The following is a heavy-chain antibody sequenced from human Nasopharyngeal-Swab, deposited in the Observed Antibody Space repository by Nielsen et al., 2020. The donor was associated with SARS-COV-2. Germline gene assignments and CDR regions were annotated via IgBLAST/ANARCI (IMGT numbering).Heavy chain of an antibody. D-gene: IGHD4-17*01. CDR3: ARARGAYGDYYYYYYTDV. J-gene: IGHJ6*03. Sequence: SQTLSLTCAISGDSVSSSSAAWDWIRQSPSRGPGWLGRTYYRSKWYNDYAVSVKSRITINPDTSKNQFSLHLNSVTPEDTAVYYCARARGAYGDYYYYYYTDVWGKGTTVTVSS. V-gene: IGHV6-1*01. CDR2: TYYRSKWYN. CDR1: GDSVSSSSAA.